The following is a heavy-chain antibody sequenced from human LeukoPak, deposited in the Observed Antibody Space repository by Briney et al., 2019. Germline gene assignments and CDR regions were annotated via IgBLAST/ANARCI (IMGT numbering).Heavy chain of an antibody. CDR1: GGSISSYY. V-gene: IGHV4-59*01. CDR3: AREGEYSYGYNYYHQYMDV. J-gene: IGHJ6*03. D-gene: IGHD5-18*01. Sequence: SETLSLTCTVSGGSISSYYWSWIRLPPANGLAWIGFIYYSGSTNYNPSIKTRVTISVDTSKNQVSLKLRSVTAADTAVYYCAREGEYSYGYNYYHQYMDVWGKGTTVTVSS. CDR2: IYYSGST.